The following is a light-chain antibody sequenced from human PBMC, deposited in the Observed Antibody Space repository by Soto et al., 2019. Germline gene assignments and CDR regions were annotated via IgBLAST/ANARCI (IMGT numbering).Light chain of an antibody. CDR3: QQYNSYSGT. V-gene: IGKV1-5*01. CDR2: DAS. CDR1: QTIRNY. Sequence: DIQMTQSPSTLSASVGDRVTITCRASQTIRNYLNWYQQKTGKPPKILIYDASSLESGVPSRFSGSGSGTEFTLTISRLQPDDFSTYYCQQYNSYSGTFGQGTKVDIK. J-gene: IGKJ1*01.